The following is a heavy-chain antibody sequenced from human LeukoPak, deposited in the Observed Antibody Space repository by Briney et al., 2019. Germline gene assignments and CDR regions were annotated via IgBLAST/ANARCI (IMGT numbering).Heavy chain of an antibody. V-gene: IGHV3-33*01. CDR3: ARDRGAYCGGDCYFGYFDY. D-gene: IGHD2-21*02. J-gene: IGHJ4*02. CDR2: IWYDGSNK. Sequence: PGGPLRLSCAACGFPFSSFGMHWVRQAPEKALEWVALIWYDGSNKFYADSVKGRFTISRENSKNTLYLQVNSLRVEDTAVYYCARDRGAYCGGDCYFGYFDYWGQGSLVTVSS. CDR1: GFPFSSFG.